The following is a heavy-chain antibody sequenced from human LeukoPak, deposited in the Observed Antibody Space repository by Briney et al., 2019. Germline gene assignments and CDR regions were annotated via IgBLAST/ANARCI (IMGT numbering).Heavy chain of an antibody. D-gene: IGHD2-15*01. CDR3: AKEGYCSGGDCYTYFDY. J-gene: IGHJ4*02. V-gene: IGHV3-23*01. CDR2: ISGSGGST. CDR1: GFTLSNDW. Sequence: GGSLRLSCAASGFTLSNDWTHWVRQAPGKGLEWVSGISGSGGSTYYADSVKGRFTISRDNSKNTLSLQMNSLRAEDTAVYYCAKEGYCSGGDCYTYFDYWGQGTLVTVSS.